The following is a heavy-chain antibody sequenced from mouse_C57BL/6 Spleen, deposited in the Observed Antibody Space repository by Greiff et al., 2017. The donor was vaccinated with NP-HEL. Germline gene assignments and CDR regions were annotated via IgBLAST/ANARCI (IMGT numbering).Heavy chain of an antibody. J-gene: IGHJ2*01. Sequence: VKLMESGAELARPGASVKMSCKASGYTFTSYTMHWVKQRPGQGLEWIGYINPSSGYTKYNQKFKDKATLTADKSSSTAYMQLSSLTSEDSAVYYCSRGGIDYWGQGTTLTVSS. V-gene: IGHV1-4*01. CDR2: INPSSGYT. CDR1: GYTFTSYT. CDR3: SRGGIDY.